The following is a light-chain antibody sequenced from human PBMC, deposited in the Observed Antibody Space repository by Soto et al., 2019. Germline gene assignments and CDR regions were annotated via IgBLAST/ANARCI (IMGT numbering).Light chain of an antibody. CDR2: AAS. Sequence: EIQMTQSPSSLSASVGDRVTITCRASQTISTYLNWYQHKAGKAPKLLIYAASTLQSGVPSRFSGSGSGTNFSLTISSLQPEDFARYYCQQSYSVPLTFGPG. CDR1: QTISTY. J-gene: IGKJ3*01. V-gene: IGKV1-39*01. CDR3: QQSYSVPLT.